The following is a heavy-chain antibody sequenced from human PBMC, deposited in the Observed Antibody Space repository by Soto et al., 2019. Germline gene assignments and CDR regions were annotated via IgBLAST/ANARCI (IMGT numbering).Heavy chain of an antibody. Sequence: PGGSLRLSCGASGFSFSSYWMSWVRQAPGKGLEWVANMNQGGSEINYVDSVRGRFTISRDNAKNLLYLQMNSLRVEDTAVYHCARDRGYSTFYIWGQGTMVTVSS. CDR3: ARDRGYSTFYI. J-gene: IGHJ3*02. D-gene: IGHD2-2*01. CDR1: GFSFSSYW. CDR2: MNQGGSEI. V-gene: IGHV3-7*01.